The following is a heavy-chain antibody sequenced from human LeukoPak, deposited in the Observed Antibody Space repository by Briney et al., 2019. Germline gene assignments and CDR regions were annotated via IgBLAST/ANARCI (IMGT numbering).Heavy chain of an antibody. CDR2: ISTTGST. V-gene: IGHV4-61*02. Sequence: PSQTLSLTCTVSVGSISSGPYYWNWLRQPAGKGLEWIGRISTTGSTYYNPSLRSRLTLSIDTSDNQFSLSLNSVTAADTAVYYCARAEHDYGEDYYYMDVWGKGTTVTVSS. J-gene: IGHJ6*03. CDR1: VGSISSGPYY. D-gene: IGHD4-17*01. CDR3: ARAEHDYGEDYYYMDV.